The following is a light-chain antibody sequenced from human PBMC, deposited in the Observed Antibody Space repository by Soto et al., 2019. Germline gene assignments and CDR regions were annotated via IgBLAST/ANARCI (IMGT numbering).Light chain of an antibody. CDR3: QQANSFPLT. V-gene: IGKV1-12*01. CDR1: QGISSY. CDR2: AAS. J-gene: IGKJ4*01. Sequence: DMQMTQSPSSVSASVGDRVTITCRASQGISSYLAWYQQKPGKAPNLLIYAASSLHSGVPSRFGGSGSGTDFTLTISSLQPEDFATYYCQQANSFPLTSGGGTKVNIK.